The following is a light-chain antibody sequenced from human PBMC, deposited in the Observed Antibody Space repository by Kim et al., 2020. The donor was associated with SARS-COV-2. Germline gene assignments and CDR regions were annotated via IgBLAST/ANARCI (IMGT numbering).Light chain of an antibody. J-gene: IGKJ2*01. CDR1: QSISKY. CDR2: AAS. CDR3: QQTYANPPT. V-gene: IGKV1-39*01. Sequence: SASVGDKFTLTCRACQSISKYFNWYQQTSGKSPKLLISAASTVQRGLPSRFSGSGSGTDFTLTISNLQPEDFATYSCQQTYANPPTFGQGTKLEI.